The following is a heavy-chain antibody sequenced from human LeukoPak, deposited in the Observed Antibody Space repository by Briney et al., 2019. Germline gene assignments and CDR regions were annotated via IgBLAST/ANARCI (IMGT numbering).Heavy chain of an antibody. CDR1: GFTVSSNY. D-gene: IGHD1-26*01. J-gene: IGHJ1*01. CDR2: IYSDGNT. V-gene: IGHV3-53*01. Sequence: GGSLRLSCAASGFTVSSNYMSWVRQAPGMGLEWVSTIYSDGNTYYPDSVKGRFTISRDGSKNTLYLQLNSLRTEDTAIYYCVREREGSNSEHWGQGTLVTVSS. CDR3: VREREGSNSEH.